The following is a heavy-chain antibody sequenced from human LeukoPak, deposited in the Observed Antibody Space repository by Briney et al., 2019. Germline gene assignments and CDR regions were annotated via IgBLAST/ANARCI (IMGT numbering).Heavy chain of an antibody. CDR1: GGSSSTYY. D-gene: IGHD2-15*01. CDR3: ARESSVTATY. CDR2: MSYSGST. J-gene: IGHJ4*02. Sequence: PSETLSLTCSVSGGSSSTYYWSWIRQPPGKGLEWIGYMSYSGSTNYNPSLKSRVTISGDTSKNHFSLKLRSVTAADTAVYYCARESSVTATYWGQGTLVIVSS. V-gene: IGHV4-59*01.